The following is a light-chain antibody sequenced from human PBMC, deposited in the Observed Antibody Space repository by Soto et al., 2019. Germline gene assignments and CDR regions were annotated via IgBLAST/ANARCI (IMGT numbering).Light chain of an antibody. CDR2: DVS. J-gene: IGLJ1*01. Sequence: QSALTQPASVSGSPGQSITISCTGTSSDVGRYNYVSWYQHHPGKAPKLMIYDVSNRPSGASNRFSGSKSGNTASLTISGLQAEDEADYYCSSYTSSSTRVFGTGTKLTV. CDR3: SSYTSSSTRV. CDR1: SSDVGRYNY. V-gene: IGLV2-14*03.